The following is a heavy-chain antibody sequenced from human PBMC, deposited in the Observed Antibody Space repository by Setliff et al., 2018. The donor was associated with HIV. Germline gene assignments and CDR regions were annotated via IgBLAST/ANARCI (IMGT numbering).Heavy chain of an antibody. CDR3: ARGARLLAGYSDRWDYYYMAV. Sequence: SETLSLTCTVSGGSISSYYWSWIRQPPGKGLERIGYIYYSGSTNYNPSLKSRVTISVDTSKNQFSLKVNSVTAADTAVYYCARGARLLAGYSDRWDYYYMAVWGKGTTVTVSS. CDR1: GGSISSYY. CDR2: IYYSGST. V-gene: IGHV4-59*12. D-gene: IGHD6-13*01. J-gene: IGHJ6*03.